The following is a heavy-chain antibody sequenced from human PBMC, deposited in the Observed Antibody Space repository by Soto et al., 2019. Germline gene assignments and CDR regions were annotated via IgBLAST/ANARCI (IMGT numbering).Heavy chain of an antibody. V-gene: IGHV3-11*06. Sequence: QVQLVESGGGLVKPGGSLRLSCAASGFTFSDYYMSWIRQAPGKGLEWVSYISSSSSYTNYADSVKGRFTISRDNAKNSLYLQMNSLRAEDTAVYYFARILGDYYRYPDYWGQGTLVTVSS. CDR3: ARILGDYYRYPDY. CDR2: ISSSSSYT. CDR1: GFTFSDYY. J-gene: IGHJ4*02. D-gene: IGHD2-21*01.